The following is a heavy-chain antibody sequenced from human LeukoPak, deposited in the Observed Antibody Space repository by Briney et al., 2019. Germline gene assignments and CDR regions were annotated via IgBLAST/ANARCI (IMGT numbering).Heavy chain of an antibody. D-gene: IGHD1-26*01. CDR1: GYSISGGYY. CDR3: ARGATTAFHFDY. CDR2: IYRSGST. J-gene: IGHJ4*02. V-gene: IGHV4-38-2*01. Sequence: MASETPSLTCAVSGYSISGGYYWGWIRQPPGKGLEWIGTIYRSGSTYYNNPSLKSRVTISVDTSKNQFSLKLSSVTAADTAVYYCARGATTAFHFDYWGQGTLVTVSS.